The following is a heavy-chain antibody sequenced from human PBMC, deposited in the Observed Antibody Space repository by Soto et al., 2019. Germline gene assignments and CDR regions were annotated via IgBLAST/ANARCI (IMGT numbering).Heavy chain of an antibody. J-gene: IGHJ4*02. CDR2: IYYSGGT. D-gene: IGHD1-26*01. Sequence: QLQLQESGPGLVKPSETLSLTCTVSGGSISSSSYYWGWIRQPPGKGLEWIGSIYYSGGTYYSPSLQRRVTMSVDTSKNQFSLKLSSVTAADTAVYYCARPSGSYLYYFDYWGQGTLVTVSS. CDR1: GGSISSSSYY. CDR3: ARPSGSYLYYFDY. V-gene: IGHV4-39*01.